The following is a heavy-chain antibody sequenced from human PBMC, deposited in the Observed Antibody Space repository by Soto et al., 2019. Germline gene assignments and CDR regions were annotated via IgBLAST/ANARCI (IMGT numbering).Heavy chain of an antibody. CDR2: ISSSSAYK. CDR3: ARSAGYCTDASCEKGWFDS. CDR1: GFMFSSYN. V-gene: IGHV3-21*01. Sequence: VQLVESGGGLVKPGGSLRLSCEGSGFMFSSYNMNWVRQAPGRGLEWVSFISSSSAYKYYEDAVKGRFTISRDNDKKSVYLQMSSLRAEDAGLYYCARSAGYCTDASCEKGWFDSWGQGTWVTVSS. J-gene: IGHJ5*01. D-gene: IGHD2-8*02.